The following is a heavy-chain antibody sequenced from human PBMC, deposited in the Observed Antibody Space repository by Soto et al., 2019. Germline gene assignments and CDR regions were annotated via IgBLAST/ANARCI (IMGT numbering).Heavy chain of an antibody. J-gene: IGHJ6*02. D-gene: IGHD2-21*02. CDR3: ASEYCGGDCYSAARYGMDV. CDR1: GYTFNSYG. V-gene: IGHV1-18*01. CDR2: IRVDSGNT. Sequence: ASVKVSCKASGYTFNSYGISWVRQAPGQGLEWMGWIRVDSGNTDYAQKFQGRVTITRDTSASTAYMELSSLRSEDTAVYYCASEYCGGDCYSAARYGMDVWGQGTTVTVSS.